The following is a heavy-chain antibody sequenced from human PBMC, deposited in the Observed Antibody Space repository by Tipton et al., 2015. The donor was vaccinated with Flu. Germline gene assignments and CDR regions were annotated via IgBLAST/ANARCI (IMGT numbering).Heavy chain of an antibody. J-gene: IGHJ4*02. CDR1: GGSISSYY. CDR2: IYTSGST. V-gene: IGHV4-4*07. CDR3: ATFDTAMTTYYFDY. Sequence: TLSLTCTVSGGSISSYYWSWIRQPAGKGLEWIGRIYTSGSTNYNPSLKSRVTMSVDTSKNQFSLRLNSVTAADTALYYCATFDTAMTTYYFDYWGQGILVTVSS. D-gene: IGHD5-18*01.